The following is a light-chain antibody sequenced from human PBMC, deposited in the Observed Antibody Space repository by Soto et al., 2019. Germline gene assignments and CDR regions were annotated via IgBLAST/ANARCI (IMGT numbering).Light chain of an antibody. CDR1: QSVSSSY. CDR3: QQYDSSPLT. V-gene: IGKV3-20*01. CDR2: GAS. J-gene: IGKJ4*01. Sequence: EIVLTQSPGTLSLSPGERATLSCRASQSVSSSYLAWYQQKPGQAPRLLIDGASSRDTGIPDRFSGSGSGTDFTLTISRLEPEDFAVYYCQQYDSSPLTFGGGTKVEIK.